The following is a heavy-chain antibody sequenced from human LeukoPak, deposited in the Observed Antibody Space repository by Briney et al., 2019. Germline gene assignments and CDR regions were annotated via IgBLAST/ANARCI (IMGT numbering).Heavy chain of an antibody. D-gene: IGHD5-18*01. CDR1: GFTFSSYD. J-gene: IGHJ6*02. Sequence: PGGSLRLSCVASGFTFSSYDMHWVRQATGRGLEWVSAIDTAGNTYYPASVKGRFTISRENAKDSLYLQMDSLRAGDTAVYYCTLSYGRGFNYYYGMDVWGQGTTVTVSS. CDR3: TLSYGRGFNYYYGMDV. CDR2: IDTAGNT. V-gene: IGHV3-13*01.